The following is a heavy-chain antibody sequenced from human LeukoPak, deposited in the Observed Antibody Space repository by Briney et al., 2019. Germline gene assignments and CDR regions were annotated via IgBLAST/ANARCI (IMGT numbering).Heavy chain of an antibody. J-gene: IGHJ4*02. CDR2: ISGSGDST. V-gene: IGHV3-23*01. Sequence: GGSLRLSCAASGFTFSTSAMSWVRQAPGKGLEWVSGISGSGDSTYYVDSVKGRFTISRDNSKSTLYLHMNSLRAEDTAIYYCAKEISLSSGIDYWGQGTLVTVSS. D-gene: IGHD6-19*01. CDR3: AKEISLSSGIDY. CDR1: GFTFSTSA.